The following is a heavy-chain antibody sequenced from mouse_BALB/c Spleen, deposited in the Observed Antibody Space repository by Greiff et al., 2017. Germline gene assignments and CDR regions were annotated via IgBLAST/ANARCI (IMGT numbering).Heavy chain of an antibody. J-gene: IGHJ2*01. CDR3: ARSNWDVGY. Sequence: EVQLQQSGPDLVKPSQSLSLTCTVTGYSITSCYSWHWIRQFPGNKLECMGYIHYSGSTNYNPSLKSRISITRDTSKNQFFLQLNSVTTEDTATYYCARSNWDVGYWGQGTTLTVSS. CDR2: IHYSGST. D-gene: IGHD4-1*01. V-gene: IGHV3-1*02. CDR1: GYSITSCYS.